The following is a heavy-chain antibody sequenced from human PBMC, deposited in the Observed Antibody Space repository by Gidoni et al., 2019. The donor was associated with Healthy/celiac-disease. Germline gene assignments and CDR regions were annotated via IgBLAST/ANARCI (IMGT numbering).Heavy chain of an antibody. D-gene: IGHD5-18*01. CDR3: AKDLGRQLWLRWFDP. J-gene: IGHJ5*02. CDR2: ISDDGSIK. V-gene: IGHV3-30*18. Sequence: GVVQPGRSLRLSCADSGVTFRSYGMHWVRQAPGKGLEWVAVISDDGSIKYYAYSVKGRFTISRDNSKNTLYLQMNSLRAEDTAVYYCAKDLGRQLWLRWFDPWGQGTLVTVSS. CDR1: GVTFRSYG.